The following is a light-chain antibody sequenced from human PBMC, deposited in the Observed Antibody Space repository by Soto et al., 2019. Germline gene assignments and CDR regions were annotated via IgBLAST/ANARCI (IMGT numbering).Light chain of an antibody. V-gene: IGKV1-5*01. Sequence: DIQMTQSPSTLSASVGDRVTITCRASQSISNCLAWYQQKPGKAPKLLIYGASSLESGVPSRLSGSGSGTEFTLTISSLQPDDFATYYCQQYNSYSLFFGQGTKLEIK. J-gene: IGKJ2*01. CDR2: GAS. CDR1: QSISNC. CDR3: QQYNSYSLF.